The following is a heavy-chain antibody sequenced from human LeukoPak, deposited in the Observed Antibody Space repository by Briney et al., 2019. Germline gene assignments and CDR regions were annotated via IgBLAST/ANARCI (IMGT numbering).Heavy chain of an antibody. CDR2: IKSDGTIT. CDR3: ARSTSSEYDIYHFDY. CDR1: GFTFSSYW. V-gene: IGHV3-74*01. J-gene: IGHJ4*02. D-gene: IGHD3-9*01. Sequence: PGGSLRLSCAASGFTFSSYWMHWVRQAPGKGLVWVSGIKSDGTITHYADSVKGRFTISRDNSKNTLYLQMNSLRAEDTAVYYCARSTSSEYDIYHFDYWGQGTLVTVSS.